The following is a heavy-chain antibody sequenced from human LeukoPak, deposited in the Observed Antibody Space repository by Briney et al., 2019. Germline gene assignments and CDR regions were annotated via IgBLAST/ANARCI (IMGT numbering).Heavy chain of an antibody. D-gene: IGHD3-10*01. V-gene: IGHV3-11*05. Sequence: GGSLRLSCAASGFSFSDYYMYWIRQATGKGLEWVSYISGGSTYINYADSVKGRFTMSRDNAKNSLYLQMNSLRAEDTAIYYCVRDRGGTDRDYWGQGTLVVVSS. CDR2: ISGGSTYI. CDR1: GFSFSDYY. CDR3: VRDRGGTDRDY. J-gene: IGHJ4*02.